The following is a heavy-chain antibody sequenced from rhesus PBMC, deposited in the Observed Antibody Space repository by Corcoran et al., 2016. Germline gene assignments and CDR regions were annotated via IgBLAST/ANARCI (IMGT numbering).Heavy chain of an antibody. Sequence: QVQLQESGPEVVKPSETLSLTCAGSGGSISSGNWWSLLRSSPGKGLEWIGGIYGSGGSTESNPSLKSRITISIDTSKNQFCLKLSSVTAADTAVYYCASDHGGSWNRYYFDYWGQGVLVTVSS. CDR2: IYGSGGST. CDR3: ASDHGGSWNRYYFDY. J-gene: IGHJ4*01. CDR1: GGSISSGNW. D-gene: IGHD6-25*01. V-gene: IGHV4-93*02.